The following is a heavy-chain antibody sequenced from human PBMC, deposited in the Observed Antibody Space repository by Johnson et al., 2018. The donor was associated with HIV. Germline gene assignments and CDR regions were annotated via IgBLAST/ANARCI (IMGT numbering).Heavy chain of an antibody. Sequence: VQLVESGGGVVRPGGSLRLSCAASGFTFDDYGMSWVRQGPGKGLEWVSGINWNGGSRGYADSLMGRFTISRDNAKKSLYLQMNSLRGEDTALYYCARAPQTYNWNYMMAFDMWGQGTMVTVSS. J-gene: IGHJ3*02. D-gene: IGHD1-7*01. CDR1: GFTFDDYG. CDR2: INWNGGSR. CDR3: ARAPQTYNWNYMMAFDM. V-gene: IGHV3-20*04.